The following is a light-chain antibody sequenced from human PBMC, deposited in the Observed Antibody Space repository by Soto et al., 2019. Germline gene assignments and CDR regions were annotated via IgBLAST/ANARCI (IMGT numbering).Light chain of an antibody. V-gene: IGKV3-15*01. Sequence: EVVMTQSPATLSVSPGGRATLSCRASQSISGTLAWYQQKPGQAPRLLIHGASTRAPGFPARFSGSGSGTDFTLTISSLQSEDFAVYYCQQYDNWPWTLGQGTKVEIK. J-gene: IGKJ1*01. CDR2: GAS. CDR1: QSISGT. CDR3: QQYDNWPWT.